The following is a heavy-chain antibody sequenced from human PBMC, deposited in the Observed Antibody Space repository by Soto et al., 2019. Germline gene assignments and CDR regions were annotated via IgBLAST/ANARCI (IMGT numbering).Heavy chain of an antibody. CDR2: IWFDGSNK. CDR1: GFTFNTYG. V-gene: IGHV3-33*01. CDR3: ARDPLRYSSTWPYYVDY. Sequence: PGGSLRLSCAASGFTFNTYGMNWVRQAPGKGLEWVAVIWFDGSNKYYADSVRGRFTISRDNSKNTLYLQMNSLTAEDTAVYYCARDPLRYSSTWPYYVDYWGPGTLVTVSS. J-gene: IGHJ4*02. D-gene: IGHD6-13*01.